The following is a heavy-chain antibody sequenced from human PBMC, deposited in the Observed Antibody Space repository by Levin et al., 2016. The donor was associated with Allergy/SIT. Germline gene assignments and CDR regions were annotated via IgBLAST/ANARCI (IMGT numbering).Heavy chain of an antibody. J-gene: IGHJ5*02. Sequence: SETLSLTCTVSGGSISGDSHYWGWIRQSPGKELEWIGYIYSSGNTYYNPSLESRITISGDTAKNQFSLKLTSVTAADTAVYYCAGLMVRGMRGSWGQGTLVAVSS. D-gene: IGHD3-10*01. CDR1: GGSISGDSHY. CDR2: IYSSGNT. CDR3: AGLMVRGMRGS. V-gene: IGHV4-39*01.